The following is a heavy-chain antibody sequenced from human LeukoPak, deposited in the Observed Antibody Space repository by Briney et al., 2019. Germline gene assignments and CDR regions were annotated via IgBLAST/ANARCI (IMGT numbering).Heavy chain of an antibody. Sequence: SQTLSLTCAVSGGSISSGGYSWSWIRQPPGKGLEWIGYIYHSGSTYYNPSLKSRVTISVDRSKNQFSLKLSSVTAADTAVYYCARDRGGSFIDYRGQGTLVTVSS. V-gene: IGHV4-30-2*01. CDR1: GGSISSGGYS. J-gene: IGHJ4*02. CDR2: IYHSGST. D-gene: IGHD1-26*01. CDR3: ARDRGGSFIDY.